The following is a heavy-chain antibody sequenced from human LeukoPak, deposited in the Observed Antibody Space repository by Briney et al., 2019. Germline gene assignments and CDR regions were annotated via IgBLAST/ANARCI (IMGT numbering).Heavy chain of an antibody. Sequence: GASVKVSCKVSGYTLTELSMHWVRQAPGKGLEWMGGFDPEDGETICAQKFQGRVTMTEDTSTDTAYMELSSLRSEDTAVYYCATVLQGYQLLGDYWGQGTLVTVSS. CDR1: GYTLTELS. CDR2: FDPEDGET. D-gene: IGHD2-2*01. CDR3: ATVLQGYQLLGDY. J-gene: IGHJ4*02. V-gene: IGHV1-24*01.